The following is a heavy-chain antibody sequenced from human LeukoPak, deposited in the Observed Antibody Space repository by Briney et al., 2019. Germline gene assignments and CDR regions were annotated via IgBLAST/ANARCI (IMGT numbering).Heavy chain of an antibody. D-gene: IGHD3-10*01. CDR1: GYTFTSYG. CDR3: ARVWGITMVRGRWWFDP. CDR2: ISAYNGNT. Sequence: ASVKVSCKASGYTFTSYGISWVRQAPGQGLEWMGWISAYNGNTNYAQRLQGRVTMTTDTSTSTAYMELRSLRSDDTAVYYCARVWGITMVRGRWWFDPWGQGTLVTVSS. J-gene: IGHJ5*02. V-gene: IGHV1-18*01.